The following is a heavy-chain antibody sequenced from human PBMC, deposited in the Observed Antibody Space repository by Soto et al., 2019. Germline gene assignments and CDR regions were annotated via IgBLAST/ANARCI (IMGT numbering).Heavy chain of an antibody. CDR1: GFTFSSYW. Sequence: EVQLVESGGGLVQPGGSLRLSCAASGFTFSSYWMHWVRQAPGKGLVWVSRINSDGSTTSYADSVKGLFTISRDNDKNTLYLEMNRLRAADTAVYSCGRRTFSCSGGSCYSGEGEYWGQGTLVTVSS. V-gene: IGHV3-74*01. CDR3: GRRTFSCSGGSCYSGEGEY. D-gene: IGHD2-15*01. CDR2: INSDGSTT. J-gene: IGHJ4*02.